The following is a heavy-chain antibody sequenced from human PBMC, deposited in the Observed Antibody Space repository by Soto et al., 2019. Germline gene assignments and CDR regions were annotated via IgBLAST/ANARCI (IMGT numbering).Heavy chain of an antibody. Sequence: PGGSLRLSCAASGFTFSSYWMSWVRQAPGKGLEWVSAINGSGGSTYYADSVKGRFTISRDNSKNTLYLQMNSLRAEDTAVYYCAKDRGIVATISPDAFDIWGQGTMVTVSS. D-gene: IGHD5-12*01. CDR3: AKDRGIVATISPDAFDI. J-gene: IGHJ3*02. V-gene: IGHV3-23*01. CDR1: GFTFSSYW. CDR2: INGSGGST.